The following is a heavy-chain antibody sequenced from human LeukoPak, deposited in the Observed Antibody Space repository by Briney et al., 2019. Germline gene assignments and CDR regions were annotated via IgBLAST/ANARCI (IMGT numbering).Heavy chain of an antibody. J-gene: IGHJ4*02. CDR1: GGSISSGGYY. CDR2: IYHSGST. V-gene: IGHV4-30-2*01. D-gene: IGHD6-13*01. Sequence: SQTLSLTCTVSGGSISSGGYYWSWIRQPPGKGLEWIGYIYHSGSTYYNPSLKSRVTISVDTSKNQFSLKLSSVTAADTAVYYCARAGYSSSWNDYWGQGTLVTVSS. CDR3: ARAGYSSSWNDY.